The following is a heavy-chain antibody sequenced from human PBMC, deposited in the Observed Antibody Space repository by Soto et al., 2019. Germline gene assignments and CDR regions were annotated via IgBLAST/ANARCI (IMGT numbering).Heavy chain of an antibody. CDR3: AKDSTYYYERY. V-gene: IGHV3-30-3*01. CDR1: GFTFSSYV. CDR2: ISYDGSDK. D-gene: IGHD3-22*01. J-gene: IGHJ4*02. Sequence: PGGSLRLSCAASGFTFSSYVMHWVRQAPGKGLEWVALISYDGSDKNYADSVKGRFTISRDNSKNTLDLQMNSLRAEDTAVYYCAKDSTYYYERYWGQGTLVTVSS.